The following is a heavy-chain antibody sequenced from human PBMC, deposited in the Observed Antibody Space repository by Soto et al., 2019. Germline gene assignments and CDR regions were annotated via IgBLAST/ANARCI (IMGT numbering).Heavy chain of an antibody. D-gene: IGHD3-9*01. CDR2: IYYSGST. J-gene: IGHJ6*02. CDR1: GGSISSSSYY. Sequence: PSETLSLTCTVSGGSISSSSYYWGWIRQPPGKGLEWIGSIYYSGSTYYNPSLKSRVTISVDTSKNQFSLKLSSVTAADTAVYYCARSSTRDYYDILTGYYTYYYYYYGMDVWGQGTTVTVSS. V-gene: IGHV4-39*01. CDR3: ARSSTRDYYDILTGYYTYYYYYYGMDV.